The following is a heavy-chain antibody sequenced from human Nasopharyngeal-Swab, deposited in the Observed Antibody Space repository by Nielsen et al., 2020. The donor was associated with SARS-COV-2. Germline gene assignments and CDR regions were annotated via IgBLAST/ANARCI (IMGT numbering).Heavy chain of an antibody. D-gene: IGHD2-15*01. Sequence: ASVKVSCKASGYIFTSYYMHWVRQAPGQGLEWMGIINPTGGRTSYAQKFQGRVTMTRDTSTSTVYMELSSLRSEDTAMYYCARDKYSGGSHQGSGDYTFDYWGQGTLVTVSS. J-gene: IGHJ4*02. CDR2: INPTGGRT. CDR3: ARDKYSGGSHQGSGDYTFDY. CDR1: GYIFTSYY. V-gene: IGHV1-46*01.